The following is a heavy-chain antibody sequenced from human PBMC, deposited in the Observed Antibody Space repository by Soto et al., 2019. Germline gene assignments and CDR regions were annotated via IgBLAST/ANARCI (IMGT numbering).Heavy chain of an antibody. CDR1: GYTFTSYG. J-gene: IGHJ5*02. Sequence: QVQLVQSGAEVKKPGASVKVSCKASGYTFTSYGISWVRQAPGQGLEWMGWISAYNGNTNYAQKLQGRVTMTTDTSTSTADMELRSLRSDDTAVYYCARVGEWELPLLRVRVVATNWFDPWGQGTLVTVSS. V-gene: IGHV1-18*01. D-gene: IGHD1-26*01. CDR3: ARVGEWELPLLRVRVVATNWFDP. CDR2: ISAYNGNT.